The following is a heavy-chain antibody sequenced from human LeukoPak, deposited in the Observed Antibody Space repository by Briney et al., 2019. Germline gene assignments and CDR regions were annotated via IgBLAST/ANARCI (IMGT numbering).Heavy chain of an antibody. V-gene: IGHV5-51*01. CDR1: GYSFTSYW. D-gene: IGHD6-6*01. CDR3: ARRYSSSSVAFDI. CDR2: IYPGDSDT. J-gene: IGHJ3*02. Sequence: GESLKISCKGSGYSFTSYWIGWVRQMPGKGLEWMGLIYPGDSDTRDSPSFQGQVTISADKSISTAYLQWSSLKASDTAMYYCARRYSSSSVAFDIWGQGTMVTVSS.